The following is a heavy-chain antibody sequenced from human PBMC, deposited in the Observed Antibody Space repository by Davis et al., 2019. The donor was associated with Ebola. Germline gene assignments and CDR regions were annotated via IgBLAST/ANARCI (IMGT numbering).Heavy chain of an antibody. CDR3: ARDREEYYDFWSGYPGWGMDV. CDR1: GFTFSSYS. CDR2: ISSSSSTI. D-gene: IGHD3-3*01. Sequence: GGSLRLSCAASGFTFSSYSMNWVRQAPGKGLEWVSYISSSSSTIYYADSVKGRFTISSDNAKNSLYLQMNSLRDEDTAVYYCARDREEYYDFWSGYPGWGMDVWGQGTTVTVSS. J-gene: IGHJ6*02. V-gene: IGHV3-48*02.